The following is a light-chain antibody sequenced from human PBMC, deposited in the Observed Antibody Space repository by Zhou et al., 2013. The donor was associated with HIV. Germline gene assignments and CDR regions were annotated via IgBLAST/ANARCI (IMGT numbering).Light chain of an antibody. CDR1: QDIGKD. J-gene: IGKJ3*01. CDR3: QPYNNWPPFT. Sequence: AIQMTQSPSSLSASVGDRVVITCRTSQDIGKDLGWYQQKPGKAPKLLIYGASSLESGVPSRFSGSGSGTEFTLTISSLQSEDFGVYYCQPYNNWPPFTFGPGTIVDIK. V-gene: IGKV1-6*01. CDR2: GAS.